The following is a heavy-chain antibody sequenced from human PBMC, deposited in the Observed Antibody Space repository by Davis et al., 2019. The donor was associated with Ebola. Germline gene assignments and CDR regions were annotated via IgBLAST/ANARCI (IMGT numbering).Heavy chain of an antibody. J-gene: IGHJ6*02. D-gene: IGHD2-2*01. CDR1: GGTLTSYP. CDR2: IIPRLRAA. Sequence: SVKVSCKASGGTLTSYPISWVRQAPGQGLEWMGGIIPRLRAANYAQTFQGRVTITADESTDTAYMDLSSLRSEDTAVYYCARVYCSMTNWQGGCYFGMDVWGQGTTVTVSS. V-gene: IGHV1-69*13. CDR3: ARVYCSMTNWQGGCYFGMDV.